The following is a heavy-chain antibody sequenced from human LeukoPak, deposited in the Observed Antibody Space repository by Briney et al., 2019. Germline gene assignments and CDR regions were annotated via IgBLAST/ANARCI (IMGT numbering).Heavy chain of an antibody. CDR1: GYTFTSYG. V-gene: IGHV1-18*01. Sequence: ASVKVSCKASGYTFTSYGISWVRQAPGQGLEWMGCISAYNGNKNYAQKLQGRVTMTTDTSNSKAYMELRSMRSDDTAVYYCARDPRTAKYYDFWSGYYRYWAQGTLDSVSS. D-gene: IGHD3-3*01. CDR2: ISAYNGNK. CDR3: ARDPRTAKYYDFWSGYYRY. J-gene: IGHJ4*02.